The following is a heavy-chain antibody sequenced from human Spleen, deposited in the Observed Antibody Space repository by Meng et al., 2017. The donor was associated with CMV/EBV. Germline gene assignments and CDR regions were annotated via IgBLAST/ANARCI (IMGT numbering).Heavy chain of an antibody. Sequence: CAASGFTFSSYAMHWVRQAPGKGLEWVAVISYDGSNKYYADSVKGRFTISRDNSKNTLYLQMNSLRAEDTAVYYCARDPPGWDLFDYWGQGTLVTVSS. CDR1: GFTFSSYA. CDR2: ISYDGSNK. J-gene: IGHJ4*02. D-gene: IGHD6-19*01. V-gene: IGHV3-30*04. CDR3: ARDPPGWDLFDY.